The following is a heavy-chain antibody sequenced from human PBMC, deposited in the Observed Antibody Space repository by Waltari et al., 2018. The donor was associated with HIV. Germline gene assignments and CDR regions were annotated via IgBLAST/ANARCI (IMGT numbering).Heavy chain of an antibody. Sequence: QLLLQESGPGLEKTSETLSLTCSVPGASIRRSAYYWGWIRQRPGQGLEWIGAMFDGGSTSYNPSLKRRVTISGDTSKNQLSLKLTSLSATDTAVYYCGRRGSGLYGDWFDPWGQGTLVTVSS. D-gene: IGHD3-3*01. J-gene: IGHJ5*02. V-gene: IGHV4-39*01. CDR1: GASIRRSAYY. CDR2: MFDGGST. CDR3: GRRGSGLYGDWFDP.